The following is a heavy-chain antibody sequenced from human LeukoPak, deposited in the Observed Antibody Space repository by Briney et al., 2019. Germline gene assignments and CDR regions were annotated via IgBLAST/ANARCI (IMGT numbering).Heavy chain of an antibody. Sequence: SETLSLTCTVSGGSISSYFCSWVRQPAGKGLEWIGRIYTSGSTNYNPSLKSRVTMSVDVSKSQCSLRLTSVTAADTAFYYCARGYSSTSSTPDYWGQGTLVTVSS. CDR2: IYTSGST. V-gene: IGHV4-4*07. CDR3: ARGYSSTSSTPDY. J-gene: IGHJ4*02. CDR1: GGSISSYF. D-gene: IGHD6-6*01.